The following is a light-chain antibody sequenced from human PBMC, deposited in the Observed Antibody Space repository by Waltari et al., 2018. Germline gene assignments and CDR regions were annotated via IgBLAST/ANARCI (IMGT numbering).Light chain of an antibody. CDR2: GTS. Sequence: DIVMTQSPATLSVSPGERATLSCRASQSVYGNLAWYQRKPGQSPRLLIFGTSARATGIPDRFTGSGSGTEYSLTISSLQSEDFAVYFCHQYTNWPFSFGPGTTLEI. CDR3: HQYTNWPFS. J-gene: IGKJ3*01. V-gene: IGKV3-15*01. CDR1: QSVYGN.